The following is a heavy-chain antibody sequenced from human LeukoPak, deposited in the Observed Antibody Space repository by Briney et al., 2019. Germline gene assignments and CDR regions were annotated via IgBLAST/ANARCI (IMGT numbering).Heavy chain of an antibody. CDR2: ISGSGGST. CDR1: GSTFSSYA. Sequence: PGGSLRLSSAASGSTFSSYAMSWDRQAPGKGLEWDSPISGSGGSTYYAESVKGRFTMSRYNSKNTLYMQMNSLRAEDTAVYYCAKEKGYSSRWYSDYWGQGTVVTVSS. D-gene: IGHD6-13*01. CDR3: AKEKGYSSRWYSDY. J-gene: IGHJ4*02. V-gene: IGHV3-23*01.